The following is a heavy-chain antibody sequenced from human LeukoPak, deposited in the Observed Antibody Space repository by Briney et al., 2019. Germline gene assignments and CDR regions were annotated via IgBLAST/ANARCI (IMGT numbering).Heavy chain of an antibody. V-gene: IGHV4-31*03. CDR2: IYYSGST. CDR1: GGSISSGGYY. CDR3: ARATRRPYESSGYDWFDP. D-gene: IGHD3-22*01. J-gene: IGHJ5*02. Sequence: PSETLSLTCTVSGGSISSGGYYWSWIRQHPGKGLEWIGYIYYSGSTYYNPSLKSRVTISVDTSKNQFSLKLSSVTAADTAVYYCARATRRPYESSGYDWFDPWGQGTLVTVSS.